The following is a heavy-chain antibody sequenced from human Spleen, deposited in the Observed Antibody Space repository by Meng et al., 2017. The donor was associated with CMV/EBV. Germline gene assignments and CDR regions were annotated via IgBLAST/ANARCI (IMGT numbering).Heavy chain of an antibody. CDR2: INTDGSST. Sequence: GESLKISCKGSGFTFGYYWMHWVRQAPGKGPVWVSRINTDGSSTSYADSVKGRFTISRDNVKSTLYLQMDSLRAEDTAVYYCARVAGWEPFDYWGQGTLVTVSS. D-gene: IGHD1-26*01. V-gene: IGHV3-74*01. CDR3: ARVAGWEPFDY. CDR1: GFTFGYYW. J-gene: IGHJ4*02.